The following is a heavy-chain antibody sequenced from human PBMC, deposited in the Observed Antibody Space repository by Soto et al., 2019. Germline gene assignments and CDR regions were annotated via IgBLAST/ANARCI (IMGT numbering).Heavy chain of an antibody. D-gene: IGHD1-26*01. CDR2: INIDGSST. CDR1: GFTFTNYW. CDR3: ARDWRGSLDY. J-gene: IGHJ4*02. V-gene: IGHV3-74*01. Sequence: GGSLRLSCAASGFTFTNYWMHWVRLAPGKGLVWVSFINIDGSSTAYADSVEGRFTISRDNAKSTLYLQMNSLRTEDTAVYYCARDWRGSLDYWGQGALVTVSS.